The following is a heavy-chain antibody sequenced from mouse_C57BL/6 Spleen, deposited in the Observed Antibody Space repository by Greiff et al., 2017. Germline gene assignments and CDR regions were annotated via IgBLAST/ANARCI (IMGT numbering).Heavy chain of an antibody. Sequence: QVQLQQPGAELVKPGASVKMSCKASGYTFTSYWITWVKQRPGQGLEWIGDIYPGSGSTNYNEKFKSKATLTVDTSSSTAYMQLSSLTYEDSAVYYCARSRDYGGTWFAYWGQGTLVTVSA. J-gene: IGHJ3*01. CDR3: ARSRDYGGTWFAY. CDR2: IYPGSGST. CDR1: GYTFTSYW. V-gene: IGHV1-55*01. D-gene: IGHD2-4*01.